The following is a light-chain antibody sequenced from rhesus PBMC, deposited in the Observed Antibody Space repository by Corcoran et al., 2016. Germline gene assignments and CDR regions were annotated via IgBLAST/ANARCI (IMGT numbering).Light chain of an antibody. CDR2: AAS. CDR1: QGLSIF. J-gene: IGKJ4*01. Sequence: DIQMTQSPSSLSASVGDTVTITCRASQGLSIFLTWFQPNPGKAPKLLIYAASGLESGVPSRFSGSGSGTDFTLTISSLQPEDFAVYYCLQHNSYPLTFGGGTKVELK. CDR3: LQHNSYPLT. V-gene: IGKV1-28*03.